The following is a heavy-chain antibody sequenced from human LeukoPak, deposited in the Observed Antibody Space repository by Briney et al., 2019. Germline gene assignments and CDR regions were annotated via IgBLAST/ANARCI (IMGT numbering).Heavy chain of an antibody. CDR1: GGSISSGSYY. D-gene: IGHD3-22*01. V-gene: IGHV4-61*02. CDR2: IYTSGST. CDR3: ARESTHALITEYFQH. J-gene: IGHJ1*01. Sequence: PSETLSLTCTVSGGSISSGSYYWSWIRQPAGKGLEWIGRIYTSGSTNYNPSLKSRVTISVDTSKNQFSLKLSSVTAADTAVYYCARESTHALITEYFQHWGQGTLVTVSS.